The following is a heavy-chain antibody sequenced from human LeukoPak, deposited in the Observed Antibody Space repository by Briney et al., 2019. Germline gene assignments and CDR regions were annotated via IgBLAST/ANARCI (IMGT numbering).Heavy chain of an antibody. CDR2: VSSSGSTI. CDR1: GFTFSDNY. CDR3: ARGPYWYFDL. Sequence: GGSLRLSCAASGFTFSDNYMSWIRQAPGKGLECVSYVSSSGSTIYYADSVKGRFTNSRDNAKNSQYLQMNSLRAEDTAVYYCARGPYWYFDLWGRGTLVTVSS. V-gene: IGHV3-11*04. J-gene: IGHJ2*01.